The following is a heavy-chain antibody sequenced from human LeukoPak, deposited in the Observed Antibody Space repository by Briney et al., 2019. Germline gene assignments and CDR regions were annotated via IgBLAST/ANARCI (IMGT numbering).Heavy chain of an antibody. Sequence: PGGSLRLSCAASGFTFSSYGMHWVRQAPGKGLEWVAVIWYDGSNKYYADSVKGRFTISRDNSKNALYLQMNSLRAEDTAVYYCAKVPSPKKYYYDSSGYFDYWGQGTLVTVSS. D-gene: IGHD3-22*01. CDR3: AKVPSPKKYYYDSSGYFDY. V-gene: IGHV3-33*06. J-gene: IGHJ4*02. CDR1: GFTFSSYG. CDR2: IWYDGSNK.